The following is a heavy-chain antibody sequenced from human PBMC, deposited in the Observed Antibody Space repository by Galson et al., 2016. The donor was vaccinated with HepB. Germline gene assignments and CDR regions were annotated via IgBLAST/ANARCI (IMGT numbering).Heavy chain of an antibody. CDR1: GFTFSSYW. J-gene: IGHJ4*02. Sequence: SLRLSCAASGFTFSSYWMNWVRQAPGKGLEWVAIIKQDGGAKYYVDSLKGRFTISRGNAKNSLYLQMSSLRPEDTAVYYCALGQGFLADSWGQGTLVTVSS. V-gene: IGHV3-7*05. CDR2: IKQDGGAK. CDR3: ALGQGFLADS.